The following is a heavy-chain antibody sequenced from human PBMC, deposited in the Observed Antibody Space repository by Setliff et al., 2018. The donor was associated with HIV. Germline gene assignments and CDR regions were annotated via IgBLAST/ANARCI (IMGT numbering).Heavy chain of an antibody. CDR2: ISADTGNT. D-gene: IGHD2-15*01. J-gene: IGHJ6*03. Sequence: GASVKVSCKASGYRFSGYGISWVRQAPGQGLEWMGWISADTGNTNFAQKFQGRVTMTTDTSTSTAYMELRSLRSDDTAVYYCARGRGVVASYYYYMDVWGKGTTVTVSS. V-gene: IGHV1-18*01. CDR1: GYRFSGYG. CDR3: ARGRGVVASYYYYMDV.